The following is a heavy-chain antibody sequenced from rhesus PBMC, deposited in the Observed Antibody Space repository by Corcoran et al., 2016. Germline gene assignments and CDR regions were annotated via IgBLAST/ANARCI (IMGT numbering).Heavy chain of an antibody. CDR2: ISYSGST. CDR1: GGSLRSSYYY. Sequence: VQLQASGPGLVQPSGTLSLPCPVSGGSLRSSYYYWSWIRQAPGKGLEWIGYISYSGSTSDNPSLKSRVTISRDTSKNQFSLYLNSVTAADTAVYYCARHEGTTLDYWGRGVLVTVSS. J-gene: IGHJ4*01. V-gene: IGHV4-122*02. D-gene: IGHD4-11*01. CDR3: ARHEGTTLDY.